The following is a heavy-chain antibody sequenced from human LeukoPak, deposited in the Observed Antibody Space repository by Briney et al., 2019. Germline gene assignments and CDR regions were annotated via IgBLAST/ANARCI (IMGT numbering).Heavy chain of an antibody. J-gene: IGHJ3*02. CDR3: AKETVVVVAVTPDAFDI. D-gene: IGHD2-15*01. V-gene: IGHV3-23*01. CDR1: GFTFSSYE. Sequence: GGSLTLSCAASGFTFSSYEMSWARQAPGKGLEWVSTIGGSGGSTYYADSVKGRITISRDNSKNTLHLQMNSLRAEDTAVYYCAKETVVVVAVTPDAFDIWGQGTMVTVSS. CDR2: IGGSGGST.